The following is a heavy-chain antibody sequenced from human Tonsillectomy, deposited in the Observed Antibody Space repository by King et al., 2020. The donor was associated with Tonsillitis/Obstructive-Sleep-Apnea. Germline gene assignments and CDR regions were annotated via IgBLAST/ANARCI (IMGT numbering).Heavy chain of an antibody. CDR3: ARDRGSRDAFDI. J-gene: IGHJ3*02. V-gene: IGHV3-30*04. Sequence: VQLVESGGGVVQPGRSLRLSCAASGFTFSSYAMHWVRQAPGKGLEWVAVISYDGSNKYYADSVKGRFTISRDNSKNTLYLQMNSLRAEDTAVYYCARDRGSRDAFDIWGQGTMGTVSS. CDR1: GFTFSSYA. D-gene: IGHD1-26*01. CDR2: ISYDGSNK.